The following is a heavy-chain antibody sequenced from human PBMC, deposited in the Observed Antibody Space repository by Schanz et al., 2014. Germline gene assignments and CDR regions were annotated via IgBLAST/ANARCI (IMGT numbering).Heavy chain of an antibody. CDR1: GFTFSTST. J-gene: IGHJ4*02. CDR2: INSVGSNT. Sequence: VQLVESGGGVVQPGGSLRLSCAASGFTFSTSTMHWVRQAPGKGLVWVARINSVGSNTDYADSVTGRFTISRDNAKNTLYLQMNTLRAEDTAVYFCAKKVPAYNPFDSWGQGTLVTVSS. D-gene: IGHD1-1*01. CDR3: AKKVPAYNPFDS. V-gene: IGHV3-74*02.